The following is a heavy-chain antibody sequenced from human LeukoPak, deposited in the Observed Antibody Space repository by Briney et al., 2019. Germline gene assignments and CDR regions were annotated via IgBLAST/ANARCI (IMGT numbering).Heavy chain of an antibody. CDR3: ATGGSYNY. Sequence: PGGSLRLSCAASGFTFSSYGMSWVRQAPGKGLEWVSGISGSGGTTYYADSAKGRFTISRDNSKNTLYLQMNSLRAEDTAVYYCATGGSYNYWGQGTLVTVSS. CDR1: GFTFSSYG. V-gene: IGHV3-23*01. D-gene: IGHD1-26*01. CDR2: ISGSGGTT. J-gene: IGHJ4*02.